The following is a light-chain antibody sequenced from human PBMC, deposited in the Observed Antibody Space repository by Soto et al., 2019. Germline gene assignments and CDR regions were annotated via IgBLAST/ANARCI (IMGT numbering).Light chain of an antibody. CDR2: GAS. V-gene: IGKV3-20*01. Sequence: EIVLTQSPGSLSLSPGERATLSCRVSQSVSSNYLAWYQQKAGQAPRLLIYGASSRATGIPYRFSGSRSGTGFTLIISRLEPEDFAVYYCQHYGGSPPNTFGQGTKLEI. CDR3: QHYGGSPPNT. J-gene: IGKJ2*01. CDR1: QSVSSNY.